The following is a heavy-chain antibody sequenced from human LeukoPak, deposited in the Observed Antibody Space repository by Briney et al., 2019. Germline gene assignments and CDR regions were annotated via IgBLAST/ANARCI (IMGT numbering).Heavy chain of an antibody. J-gene: IGHJ4*02. CDR2: IHSTGST. CDR1: GGTISSYY. CDR3: ARWYSSGWAFDY. Sequence: SETLSLTCTVSGGTISSYYWNWIRQPPGKGLEWIGYIHSTGSTKYNPSLKSRVTISVDTSKNQFSLKLSSVPAGVTAVYYCARWYSSGWAFDYWGQGTLVTVSS. D-gene: IGHD6-19*01. V-gene: IGHV4-59*08.